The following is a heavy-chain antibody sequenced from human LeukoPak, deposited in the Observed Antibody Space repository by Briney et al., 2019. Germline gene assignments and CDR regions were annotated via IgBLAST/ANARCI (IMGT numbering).Heavy chain of an antibody. CDR3: TRDLREHGVFDI. D-gene: IGHD1-26*01. Sequence: PGGSLRLSCAAFGFTVNTNYMTWVRQAPGKGLEWVSEIYSDGTTYYTASVKGRFSISRDNSKNTVYIEMNSLRGEDTAIYYCTRDLREHGVFDIWGQGTMVTVSS. V-gene: IGHV3-53*01. J-gene: IGHJ3*02. CDR1: GFTVNTNY. CDR2: IYSDGTT.